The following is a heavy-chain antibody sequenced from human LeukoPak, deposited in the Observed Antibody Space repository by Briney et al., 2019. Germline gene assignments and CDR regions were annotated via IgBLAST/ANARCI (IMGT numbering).Heavy chain of an antibody. D-gene: IGHD3-9*01. J-gene: IGHJ4*02. CDR1: GFTFSSYA. V-gene: IGHV3-23*01. CDR3: ARLTGYFREVDY. CDR2: ISGSGGST. Sequence: PGGSLRLSCAASGFTFSSYAMSWVRQAPGKGLEWVSAISGSGGSTYYADSVKGRFTISRDNSKNTLYLQMNSLRAEDTAVYYCARLTGYFREVDYWGQGTLVTVSS.